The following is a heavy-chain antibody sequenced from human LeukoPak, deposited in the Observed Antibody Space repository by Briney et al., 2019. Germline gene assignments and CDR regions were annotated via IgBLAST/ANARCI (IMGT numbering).Heavy chain of an antibody. V-gene: IGHV3-23*01. J-gene: IGHJ1*01. CDR1: GFTLSSYA. CDR2: ISGSGGST. CDR3: AAMVRGVISYFQH. D-gene: IGHD3-10*01. Sequence: PGGSLRLSCAASGFTLSSYAMSWVRQAPGKGLEWVSAISGSGGSTYYADSVKGRFTISRDNSKNTLYLQMNSLRAEDTAVYYCAAMVRGVISYFQHWGQGTLVTVSS.